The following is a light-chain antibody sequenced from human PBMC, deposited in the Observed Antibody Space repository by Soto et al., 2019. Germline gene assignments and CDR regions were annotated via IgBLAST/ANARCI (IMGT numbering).Light chain of an antibody. CDR2: AAS. J-gene: IGKJ2*01. V-gene: IGKV1-39*01. CDR1: QSISSY. Sequence: DIQMTQSPSSLSASVGDRVTITCRASQSISSYLNWYQQKPGKAPKHLIYAASSLQSGVPSRFSGSGSGTDFTLTISNLQPEDFATYYCQQSYSTPMYTFGQGTKLEIK. CDR3: QQSYSTPMYT.